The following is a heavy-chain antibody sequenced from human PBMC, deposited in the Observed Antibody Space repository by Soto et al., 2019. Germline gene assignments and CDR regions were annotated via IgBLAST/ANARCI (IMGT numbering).Heavy chain of an antibody. D-gene: IGHD6-13*01. V-gene: IGHV1-18*01. Sequence: QVQLLQSGAEVKKPGASVQVSCKASVYTFTNYGISWVRQAPGQGLEWMGWINAYNGNTKSAQKLQGRVTLTTDTSTSTAYMELRSLRSDDTAVYYCARDAAAGINACWGQGTLVTVSS. CDR2: INAYNGNT. J-gene: IGHJ4*02. CDR3: ARDAAAGINAC. CDR1: VYTFTNYG.